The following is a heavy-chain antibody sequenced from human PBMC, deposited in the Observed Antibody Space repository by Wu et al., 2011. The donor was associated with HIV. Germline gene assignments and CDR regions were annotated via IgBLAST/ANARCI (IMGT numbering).Heavy chain of an antibody. D-gene: IGHD3-3*01. CDR3: ARDAYYDFWSGPRYYYYYMDV. CDR2: VIPVFDTT. J-gene: IGHJ6*03. Sequence: SVKASCKASGYTFTTYGVSWVRQAPGQGPEWMGRVIPVFDTTNYAPRFQGRVTITADESTSTAYMELSSLRSEDTAVYYCARDAYYDFWSGPRYYYYYMDVWGKGTTVTVSS. CDR1: GYTFTTYG. V-gene: IGHV1-69*13.